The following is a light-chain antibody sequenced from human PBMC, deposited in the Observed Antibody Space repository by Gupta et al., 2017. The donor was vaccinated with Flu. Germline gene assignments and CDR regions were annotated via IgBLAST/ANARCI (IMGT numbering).Light chain of an antibody. Sequence: QSALTRPASVSGSPGQSMTMSCTGTSSDVGRFNLVSCYQQYPGKAPKLIIYEGSRRPSGVSNRFSGSKSGNTASLTISGLQAEDEADYYCGSYAGSDVYVFGTGTKVTVL. CDR1: SSDVGRFNL. CDR3: GSYAGSDVYV. V-gene: IGLV2-23*01. J-gene: IGLJ1*01. CDR2: EGS.